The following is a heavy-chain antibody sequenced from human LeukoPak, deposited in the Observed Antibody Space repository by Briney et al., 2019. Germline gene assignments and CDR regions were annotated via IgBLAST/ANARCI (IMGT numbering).Heavy chain of an antibody. Sequence: GGSLRLSCAASGFTFSSYSMNWVRQAPGKGLEWVSYISSSSSTIYYADSVKGRFTISRDNAKNSLYLQMNSLRAEDTPVYYCARDHRVVPAAITNWGQGTLVTVAS. CDR1: GFTFSSYS. D-gene: IGHD2-2*02. CDR2: ISSSSSTI. CDR3: ARDHRVVPAAITN. V-gene: IGHV3-48*01. J-gene: IGHJ4*02.